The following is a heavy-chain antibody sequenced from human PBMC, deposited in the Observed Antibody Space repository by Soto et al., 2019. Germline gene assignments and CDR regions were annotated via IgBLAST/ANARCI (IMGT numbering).Heavy chain of an antibody. J-gene: IGHJ4*02. D-gene: IGHD5-18*01. CDR1: GFSLTTGGVA. CDR2: IYWDDDK. CDR3: AHLPWKQLWPRAPVAY. V-gene: IGHV2-5*02. Sequence: SGPTLVNPTQTLTVTCTFSGFSLTTGGVAVGWIRQPPGKALEWLGIIYWDDDKRYSPSLKSRVTITKDTFKNQLVLTMTNMDPVDTATYYCAHLPWKQLWPRAPVAYWGQGTPVTVSS.